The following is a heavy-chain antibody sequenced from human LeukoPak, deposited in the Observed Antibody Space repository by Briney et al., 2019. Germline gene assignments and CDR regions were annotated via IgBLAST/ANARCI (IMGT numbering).Heavy chain of an antibody. D-gene: IGHD6-13*01. CDR2: ISGSGGST. V-gene: IGHV3-23*01. J-gene: IGHJ4*02. CDR1: GFAVSSNH. Sequence: GGSLRLSCAASGFAVSSNHMNWVRQAPGKGLEWVSVISGSGGSTYYADSVKGRFTISGDNSKNTLYLQMNSLRAEDTAVYYCAKCTSSSWYLPPFDYWGQGTLVTVSS. CDR3: AKCTSSSWYLPPFDY.